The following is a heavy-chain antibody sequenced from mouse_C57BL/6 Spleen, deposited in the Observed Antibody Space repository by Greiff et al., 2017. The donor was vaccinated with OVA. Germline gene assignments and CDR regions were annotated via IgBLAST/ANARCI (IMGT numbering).Heavy chain of an antibody. CDR1: GFSFTSYS. J-gene: IGHJ4*01. D-gene: IGHD2-3*01. V-gene: IGHV2-9-1*01. Sequence: VQRVESGPVLVAPSPSLSLSCTVSGFSFTSYSLSWVRQPPGPGLDWLGVIWTGGGTNYNSALKSRLSISKDNSKSQVFLKMNRLQTDDTARYYCASIYDGYYSAMDYWGQGTSVTVSS. CDR2: IWTGGGT. CDR3: ASIYDGYYSAMDY.